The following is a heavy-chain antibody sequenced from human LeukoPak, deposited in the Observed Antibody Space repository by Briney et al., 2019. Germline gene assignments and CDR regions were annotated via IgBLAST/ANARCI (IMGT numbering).Heavy chain of an antibody. D-gene: IGHD2-8*02. CDR1: GFTFSIYT. J-gene: IGHJ6*03. V-gene: IGHV3-23*01. Sequence: PGGSLRLSCAASGFTFSIYTMSWVRQAPGKGLEWVSAISDSGFGTYYADSVKGRFTISRDNSKNTLYLQMNSLRAEDTAIHYCAKGTYCDGGACPPGIYYYYYMDVWGKGTTVTVSS. CDR3: AKGTYCDGGACPPGIYYYYYMDV. CDR2: ISDSGFGT.